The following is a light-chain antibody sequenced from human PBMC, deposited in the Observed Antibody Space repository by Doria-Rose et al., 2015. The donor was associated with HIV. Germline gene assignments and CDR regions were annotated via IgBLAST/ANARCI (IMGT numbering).Light chain of an antibody. V-gene: IGKV3-20*01. CDR2: DGS. CDR3: HQYGTSWT. CDR1: QSFSSTY. Sequence: TQSPGTLSLPPGERATLSCRASQSFSSTYLAWYQQKPGQAPSLLIYDGSTRATGIPDRFSASGSGTDFTLTINRPEPEDFALYYCHQYGTSWTFGQGTKVEI. J-gene: IGKJ1*01.